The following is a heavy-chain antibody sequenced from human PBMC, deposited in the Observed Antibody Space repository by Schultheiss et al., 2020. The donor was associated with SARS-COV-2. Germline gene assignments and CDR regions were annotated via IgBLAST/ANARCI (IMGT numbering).Heavy chain of an antibody. J-gene: IGHJ6*02. V-gene: IGHV3-66*01. Sequence: GGSLRLSCAASGFTVSSYSMNWVRQAPGKGLEWVSVIYSGGSTYYADSVKGRFTISRDNSKNTLDLQMNDLRAEDTAVYYCARNYRPYGMDVWGQGTTVTVSS. CDR1: GFTVSSYS. CDR3: ARNYRPYGMDV. D-gene: IGHD1-1*01. CDR2: IYSGGST.